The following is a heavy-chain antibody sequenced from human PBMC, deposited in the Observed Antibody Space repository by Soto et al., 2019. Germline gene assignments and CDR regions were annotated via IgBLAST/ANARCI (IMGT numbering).Heavy chain of an antibody. V-gene: IGHV3-43*01. CDR3: VRKHHLLYYFDY. CDR1: GFTFDDYS. CDR2: ISWDGRST. J-gene: IGHJ4*02. Sequence: GGSLRLSCAASGFTFDDYSMLWVRQPPGKGLEWVSLISWDGRSTYYADSVKGRFTISRDNSKNSLYLQMNSLRSEDTAFYFCVRKHHLLYYFDYWGQGTLVTVSS. D-gene: IGHD2-21*01.